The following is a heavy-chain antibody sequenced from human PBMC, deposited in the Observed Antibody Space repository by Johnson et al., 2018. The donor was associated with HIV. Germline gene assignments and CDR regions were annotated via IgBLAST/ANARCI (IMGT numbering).Heavy chain of an antibody. CDR2: IKQDGSEK. D-gene: IGHD3-3*01. J-gene: IGHJ3*02. V-gene: IGHV3-7*04. CDR3: ARAYYTFWSGYDAFDI. Sequence: VQLVESGGGVVQPGGSLRLSCAASGFTFSSYGMHWVRQAPGKGLEWVANIKQDGSEKYYVDSVKGRFTISRDNAKNSLYLQMNSLRAEDTAVYYCARAYYTFWSGYDAFDIWGQGTMVTVSS. CDR1: GFTFSSYG.